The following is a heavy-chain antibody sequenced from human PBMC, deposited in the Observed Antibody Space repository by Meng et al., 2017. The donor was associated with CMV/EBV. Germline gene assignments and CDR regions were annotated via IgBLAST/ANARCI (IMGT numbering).Heavy chain of an antibody. D-gene: IGHD2-15*01. Sequence: QVQLQQCGAGLLKPSGTLSLPCAVYGGSFSGYYWSWIRQPPGKGLEWIGEINHSGSTNYNPSLKSRVTISVDTSKNQFSPKLSSVTAADTAVYYCASRYCSGGSCYSSPLDYWGQGTLVTVSS. V-gene: IGHV4-34*01. J-gene: IGHJ4*02. CDR1: GGSFSGYY. CDR2: INHSGST. CDR3: ASRYCSGGSCYSSPLDY.